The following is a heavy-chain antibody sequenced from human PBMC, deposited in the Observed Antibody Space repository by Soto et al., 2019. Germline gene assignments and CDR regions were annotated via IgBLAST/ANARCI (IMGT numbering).Heavy chain of an antibody. Sequence: ESGGGVVQPGRSLRLSCAASGFTFSSYGMHWVRQAPGKGLEWVAVISYDGSNKYYADSVKGRFTISRDNSKNTLYLQMNSLRAEDTAVYYCANGPLVAAPTRHWFDPWGQGTLVTVSS. CDR2: ISYDGSNK. CDR3: ANGPLVAAPTRHWFDP. V-gene: IGHV3-30*18. CDR1: GFTFSSYG. J-gene: IGHJ5*02. D-gene: IGHD2-15*01.